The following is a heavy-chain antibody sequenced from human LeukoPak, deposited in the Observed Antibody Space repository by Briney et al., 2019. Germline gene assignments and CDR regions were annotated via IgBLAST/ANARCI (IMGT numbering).Heavy chain of an antibody. CDR1: GFTLSSYN. Sequence: GGSLRLSCATSGFTLSSYNMNWVRQAPGKGLEWVSYISSRGSSIQYADSVKGRFTIFRDNAKNSLYLQMDSLRDDDTAVYYCARTYNSGWYFDYWGQGTLVTVSS. CDR2: ISSRGSSI. D-gene: IGHD6-19*01. CDR3: ARTYNSGWYFDY. V-gene: IGHV3-48*02. J-gene: IGHJ4*02.